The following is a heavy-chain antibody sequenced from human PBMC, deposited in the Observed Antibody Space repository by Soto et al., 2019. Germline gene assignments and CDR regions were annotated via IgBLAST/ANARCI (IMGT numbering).Heavy chain of an antibody. CDR1: GFTFSSYC. D-gene: IGHD4-17*01. J-gene: IGHJ4*02. V-gene: IGHV3-74*01. Sequence: EVQLVESGGGLVQPGGSLRLSCAAPGFTFSSYCMHWVRQAPGKGLVWVSRITSDGSSTSYADSVKGRFTISRDNAKNTMCLQMNSLRAEDTAVYYCARERGYGDSLDYWGQGTLVTVSS. CDR2: ITSDGSST. CDR3: ARERGYGDSLDY.